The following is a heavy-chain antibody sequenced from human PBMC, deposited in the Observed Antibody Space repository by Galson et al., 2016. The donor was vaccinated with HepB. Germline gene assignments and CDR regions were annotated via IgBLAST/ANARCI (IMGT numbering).Heavy chain of an antibody. J-gene: IGHJ4*02. CDR2: ITRTDHGGTK. CDR1: GFTFRDSI. Sequence: SLRLSCATSGFTFRDSIMNWVRLGPGQGLEWIASITRTDHGGTKAYAASVRGRFTISRDDSKSIDYLQVNSLKTEDTALYYCTRGHYEAYWGQGTLATVSS. D-gene: IGHD3-22*01. CDR3: TRGHYEAY. V-gene: IGHV3-49*04.